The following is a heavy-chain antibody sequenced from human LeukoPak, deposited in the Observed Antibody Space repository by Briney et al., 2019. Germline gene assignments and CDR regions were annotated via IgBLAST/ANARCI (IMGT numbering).Heavy chain of an antibody. V-gene: IGHV3-7*01. CDR2: IKQDGSDE. CDR3: ARDQPVAALDY. Sequence: PGGSLRLSCAASGCTFSSHWMSWVRQAPGKGLEWVANIKQDGSDEYYMDSVKSRFTISRDNAKNSLYLQMNSLRAEDTAVYYCARDQPVAALDYWGQGTLVTVSS. CDR1: GCTFSSHW. J-gene: IGHJ4*02. D-gene: IGHD6-19*01.